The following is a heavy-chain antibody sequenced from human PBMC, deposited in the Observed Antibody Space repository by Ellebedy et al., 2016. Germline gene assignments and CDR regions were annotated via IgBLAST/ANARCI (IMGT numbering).Heavy chain of an antibody. V-gene: IGHV3-33*01. CDR2: VWYDGIVK. J-gene: IGHJ4*02. CDR1: GFNFEIYG. Sequence: GGSLRLXXVASGFNFEIYGMHWVRQAPGKGLEWVGFVWYDGIVKHYADAVKDRFTISRDNSKNTVYLQMDSLRVEDSAVYFCARVSSMYYDAAGDYFGLWGQGTLVTVSS. CDR3: ARVSSMYYDAAGDYFGL. D-gene: IGHD3-22*01.